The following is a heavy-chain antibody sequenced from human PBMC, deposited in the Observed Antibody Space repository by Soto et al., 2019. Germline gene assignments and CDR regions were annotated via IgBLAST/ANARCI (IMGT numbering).Heavy chain of an antibody. CDR1: GFTVSSNY. J-gene: IGHJ6*03. CDR2: IYSGGST. CDR3: ARVSLNETTYYYYYYMDV. V-gene: IGHV3-66*01. D-gene: IGHD2-8*01. Sequence: GGSLRLSCAASGFTVSSNYMSWVRQAPGKGLEWVSVIYSGGSTYYADSVKGSFTISRDNSKNTLYLQMNSLRVEDTAVYYCARVSLNETTYYYYYYMDVWGKGTTVTVSS.